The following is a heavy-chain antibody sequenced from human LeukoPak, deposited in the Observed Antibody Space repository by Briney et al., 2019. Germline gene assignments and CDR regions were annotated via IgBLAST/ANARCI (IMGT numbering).Heavy chain of an antibody. CDR2: MNPNSGNT. J-gene: IGHJ4*02. D-gene: IGHD6-13*01. CDR1: GYTFTGYD. CDR3: ARIAAPGNRRLNY. Sequence: GASVKVSCQASGYTFTGYDINWVGQATGQGLEWMGWMNPNSGNTGYAQKFQGRVTMTRNTSISTAYMELSSLRSEDTAVYYCARIAAPGNRRLNYWGQGTLVTVSS. V-gene: IGHV1-8*01.